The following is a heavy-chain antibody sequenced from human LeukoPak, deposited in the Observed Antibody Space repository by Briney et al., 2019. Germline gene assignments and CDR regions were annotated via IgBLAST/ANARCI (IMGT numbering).Heavy chain of an antibody. J-gene: IGHJ3*02. CDR2: IYYSGST. CDR3: AREENGWNGSDDAFDI. V-gene: IGHV4-61*01. D-gene: IGHD1-1*01. Sequence: SETLSLTCTVSGGSVSSGSYYWSWIRQPPGKGLEWIGYIYYSGSTNYNPSLKSRVTISVDTSKNQFSLKLSSVTAADTAVYYCAREENGWNGSDDAFDIWGQGTMGTVSS. CDR1: GGSVSSGSYY.